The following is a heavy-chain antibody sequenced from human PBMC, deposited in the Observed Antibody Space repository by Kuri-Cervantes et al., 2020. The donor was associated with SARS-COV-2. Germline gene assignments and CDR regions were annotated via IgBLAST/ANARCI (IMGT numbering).Heavy chain of an antibody. CDR3: ARQGPRSGSKRHDAFDI. V-gene: IGHV1-2*02. Sequence: ASVKVSCKASGYTSTGYYMHWVRQAPGQGLEWMGWINPNSGGTNYAQKFQGRVTMTRDTSISTAYMELSRLRSDDTAVYYCARQGPRSGSKRHDAFDIWGQGTMVTVSS. CDR1: GYTSTGYY. D-gene: IGHD1-26*01. J-gene: IGHJ3*02. CDR2: INPNSGGT.